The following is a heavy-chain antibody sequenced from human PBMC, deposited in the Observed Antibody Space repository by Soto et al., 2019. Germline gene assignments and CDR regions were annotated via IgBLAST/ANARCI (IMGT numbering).Heavy chain of an antibody. CDR3: AKAYDSSGYYLKAFDY. Sequence: QPGGSLRLSCAASGFTFSSYAMSWVRQAPGKGLEWVSAISGSGGSTYYADSVKGRFTISRDNSKNTLYLQMNSLRAEDTAVYYRAKAYDSSGYYLKAFDYWGQGTLVTVSS. D-gene: IGHD3-22*01. CDR1: GFTFSSYA. CDR2: ISGSGGST. V-gene: IGHV3-23*01. J-gene: IGHJ4*02.